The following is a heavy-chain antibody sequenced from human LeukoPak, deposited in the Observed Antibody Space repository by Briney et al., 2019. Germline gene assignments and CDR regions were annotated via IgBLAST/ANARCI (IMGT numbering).Heavy chain of an antibody. V-gene: IGHV3-23*01. Sequence: PGGSLRLSCAASGFTFSTYAMSWVRQAPGKGLEWVSTLSGLGDDPYYADSLKGRFTISRDNSKNTLYLQMNSLRAEDTAVYYCAKGHCSSTSCYLSDAFDIWGQGTMVTVSS. D-gene: IGHD2-2*01. CDR3: AKGHCSSTSCYLSDAFDI. CDR2: LSGLGDDP. J-gene: IGHJ3*02. CDR1: GFTFSTYA.